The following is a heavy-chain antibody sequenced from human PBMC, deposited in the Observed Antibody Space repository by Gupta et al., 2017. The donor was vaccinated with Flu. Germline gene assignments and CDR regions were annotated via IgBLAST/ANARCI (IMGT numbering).Heavy chain of an antibody. D-gene: IGHD5-18*01. J-gene: IGHJ3*02. Sequence: EVQLVESGGGLVQPGGSLTLPYKASGFTLVSYWMHWVRQAPGKGLVWVSRISSDGSRTTYADSVKGRFTISRDNAKNTLYLQMNSLRAEDTAVYYCARELPFDIWGQGTLVTVS. V-gene: IGHV3-74*01. CDR3: ARELPFDI. CDR2: ISSDGSRT. CDR1: GFTLVSYW.